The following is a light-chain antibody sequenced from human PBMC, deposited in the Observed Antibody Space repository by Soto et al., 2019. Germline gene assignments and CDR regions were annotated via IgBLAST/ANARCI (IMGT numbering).Light chain of an antibody. Sequence: IVMTQSPATLSLSASEGATLSCRASQSVATNLAWYQQKPGQPPRLLIYGASTRATGIPARFSGSGSGTEFTLTISSLQSVDFAVYSCQQYNNWPWTFGQGTKVDIK. CDR3: QQYNNWPWT. CDR1: QSVATN. CDR2: GAS. V-gene: IGKV3-15*01. J-gene: IGKJ1*01.